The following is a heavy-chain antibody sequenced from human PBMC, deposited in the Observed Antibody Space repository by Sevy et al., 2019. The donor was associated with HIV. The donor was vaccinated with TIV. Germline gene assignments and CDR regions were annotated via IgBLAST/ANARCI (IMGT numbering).Heavy chain of an antibody. V-gene: IGHV4-59*01. J-gene: IGHJ4*02. CDR1: GGSISSYY. D-gene: IGHD2-2*01. CDR2: IYYSGST. CDR3: ARDMLGYCSSNRCYAEGYFDY. Sequence: SETLSLTCTVSGGSISSYYWSWIQQPPGKGLEWIGYIYYSGSTNYNPSLKSRVTISVDTSKNQFSLKLSSVTAADTALYYCARDMLGYCSSNRCYAEGYFDYWGQGTLVTVSS.